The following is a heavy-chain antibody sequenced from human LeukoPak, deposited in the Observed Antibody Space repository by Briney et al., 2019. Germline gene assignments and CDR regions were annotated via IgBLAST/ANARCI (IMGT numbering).Heavy chain of an antibody. D-gene: IGHD3-22*01. CDR3: ARDSYYYDSSGYYYDYFDY. Sequence: GGSLRLSCAASGFTFSSYSMNWVRQAPGKGPEWVSSISSSSSYIYYADSVKGRFTISRDNAKNSLYLQMNSLRAEDTAVYYCARDSYYYDSSGYYYDYFDYWGQGTLVTVSS. CDR1: GFTFSSYS. J-gene: IGHJ4*02. CDR2: ISSSSSYI. V-gene: IGHV3-21*01.